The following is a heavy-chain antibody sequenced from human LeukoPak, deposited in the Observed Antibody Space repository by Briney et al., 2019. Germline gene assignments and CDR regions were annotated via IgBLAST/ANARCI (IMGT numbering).Heavy chain of an antibody. CDR1: GGSISSGSYY. CDR3: ARVWSGSYYYFDY. J-gene: IGHJ4*02. D-gene: IGHD1-26*01. V-gene: IGHV4-39*07. CDR2: IYYSGST. Sequence: SETLSLTCTVSGGSISSGSYYWGWIRQPPGKGLEWIGSIYYSGSTYYNPSLKSRVTISVDTSKNQFSLKLSSVTAADTAVYYCARVWSGSYYYFDYWGQGTLVTVSS.